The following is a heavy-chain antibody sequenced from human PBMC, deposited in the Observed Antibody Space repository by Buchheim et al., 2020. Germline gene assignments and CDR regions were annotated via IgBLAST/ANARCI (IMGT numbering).Heavy chain of an antibody. CDR3: ARGPYGMDV. V-gene: IGHV4-4*02. J-gene: IGHJ6*02. CDR1: GGSISSSNW. CDR2: IFYIGST. Sequence: QVQLQESGPGLVKPSGTLSLTCAVSGGSISSSNWWSWVRQPPGKGLEWIGEIFYIGSTNYDPSLESRVTISVDKSKNPFSLKLSSVAAADTAVYYCARGPYGMDVWGQGTT.